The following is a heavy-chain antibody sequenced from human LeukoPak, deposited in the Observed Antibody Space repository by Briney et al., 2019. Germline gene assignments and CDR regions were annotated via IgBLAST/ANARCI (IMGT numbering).Heavy chain of an antibody. D-gene: IGHD2-21*01. CDR1: GYTFTSYY. Sequence: ASVKVSCKASGYTFTSYYMHWVRQAPGQGLEWMGIINPSGGSTSYAQKFQGRVTMTRDTSTSTVYMGLSSLRSEDTAVYYCARRSLCGGDCYLNDAFDIWGQGTMVTVSS. CDR2: INPSGGST. J-gene: IGHJ3*02. CDR3: ARRSLCGGDCYLNDAFDI. V-gene: IGHV1-46*01.